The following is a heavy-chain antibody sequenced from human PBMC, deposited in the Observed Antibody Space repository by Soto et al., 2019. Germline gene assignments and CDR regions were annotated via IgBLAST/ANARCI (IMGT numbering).Heavy chain of an antibody. J-gene: IGHJ6*04. Sequence: GGSLRLSCAASGFTVSSNYMSWVRQAPGKGLEWVSVIYSGGSTYYADSVKGRFTISRDNSKNTLYLQMNSLRAEDTAVYYCVYGSGSYRVWVDVWGKGTTVTVSS. CDR3: VYGSGSYRVWVDV. CDR2: IYSGGST. D-gene: IGHD3-10*01. V-gene: IGHV3-66*01. CDR1: GFTVSSNY.